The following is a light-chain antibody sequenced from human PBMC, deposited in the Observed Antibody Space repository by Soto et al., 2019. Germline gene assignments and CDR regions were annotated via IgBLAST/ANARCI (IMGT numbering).Light chain of an antibody. Sequence: SALTQPPSASGSPGQSVTISCTGTSSDVGAYNYVSWYQQHPGKAPKLMIYEVSKRPSGVPDRFSGSKSGNTASLTISGLQAEDEADYYCSSYAVTKNDVFGTGTKVTVL. V-gene: IGLV2-8*01. CDR3: SSYAVTKNDV. CDR1: SSDVGAYNY. CDR2: EVS. J-gene: IGLJ1*01.